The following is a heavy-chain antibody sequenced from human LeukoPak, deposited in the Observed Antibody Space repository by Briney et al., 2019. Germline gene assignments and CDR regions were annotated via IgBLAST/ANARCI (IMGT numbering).Heavy chain of an antibody. J-gene: IGHJ4*02. CDR3: ARGPSGYHNT. Sequence: GGSLRLSCAVSGFTVRSHFMAWVRQAPGKGLEWVSYISSSGSTRYYADSVKGRFTISRDNSKNTLYLQMNSLRAEDTAVYYCARGPSGYHNTGGQGTLVTVSS. V-gene: IGHV3-48*01. D-gene: IGHD5-12*01. CDR1: GFTVRSHF. CDR2: ISSSGSTR.